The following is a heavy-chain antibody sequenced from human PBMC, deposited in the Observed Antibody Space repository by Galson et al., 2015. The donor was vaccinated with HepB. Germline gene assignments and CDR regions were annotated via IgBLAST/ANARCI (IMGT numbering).Heavy chain of an antibody. V-gene: IGHV1-2*04. CDR2: INPNSGGT. J-gene: IGHJ4*02. Sequence: SVKVSCKASGYTFTGYYMHWVRQAPGQGLEWMGWINPNSGGTNYAQKFQGWVTMTRDTSISTAYMELSRLRSDDTAVYYCVRAMTTVTPWSFDYWGQGTLVTVSS. CDR3: VRAMTTVTPWSFDY. D-gene: IGHD4-17*01. CDR1: GYTFTGYY.